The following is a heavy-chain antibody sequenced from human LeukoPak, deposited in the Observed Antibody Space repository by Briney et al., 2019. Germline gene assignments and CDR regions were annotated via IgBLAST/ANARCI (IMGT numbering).Heavy chain of an antibody. CDR3: AKTARYSSGWQNPFDY. CDR1: GFTFSSFA. V-gene: IGHV3-23*01. Sequence: GGSLRLSCAASGFTFSSFAMNWVRQAPGKGLEWVSTISTGGSSTYYADSVKGRFTISRDNSKNTLFLQMNSLRAEDTAVYYCAKTARYSSGWQNPFDYWGQGTLVTVSS. J-gene: IGHJ4*02. D-gene: IGHD6-19*01. CDR2: ISTGGSST.